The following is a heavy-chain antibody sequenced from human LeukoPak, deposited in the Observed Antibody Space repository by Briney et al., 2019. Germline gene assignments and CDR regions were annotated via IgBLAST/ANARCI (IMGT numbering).Heavy chain of an antibody. Sequence: SETLSLTCTVSGGSISSYYWSWIRQPPGKGLEWIGYIYYSGSTNYNPSLKSRVTTSVDTSKNQFSLKLSSVTAADTAVYYCARDLRGGADYGMDVWGQGTTVTVSS. CDR3: ARDLRGGADYGMDV. V-gene: IGHV4-59*01. D-gene: IGHD1-26*01. CDR2: IYYSGST. J-gene: IGHJ6*02. CDR1: GGSISSYY.